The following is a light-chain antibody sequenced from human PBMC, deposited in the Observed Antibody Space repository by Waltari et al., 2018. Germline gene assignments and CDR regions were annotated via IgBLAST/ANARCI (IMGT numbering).Light chain of an antibody. Sequence: EILLTQSPATLSVSPGEGATLSCRASRSVSFKLAWYQQKPGQAPRLLIYGASTRATGVPARFSGGGSGTEFTLTITRLQSEDFLVYYCQQYNNWPLTFGGGTKVEIK. CDR1: RSVSFK. J-gene: IGKJ4*01. CDR3: QQYNNWPLT. CDR2: GAS. V-gene: IGKV3-15*01.